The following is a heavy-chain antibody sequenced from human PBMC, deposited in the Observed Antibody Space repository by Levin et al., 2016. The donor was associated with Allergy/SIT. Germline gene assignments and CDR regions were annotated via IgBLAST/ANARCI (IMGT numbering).Heavy chain of an antibody. CDR3: AGDRSRGYSYGYIAH. D-gene: IGHD5-18*01. CDR1: GFTFSTYG. J-gene: IGHJ4*02. CDR2: ISYDGSYE. Sequence: GESLKISCAASGFTFSTYGMHWVRQAPGKGLEWVAFISYDGSYEYSADSVKGRFTISRDNSKNTLFLEMDRLRVEDTAVYYCAGDRSRGYSYGYIAHWGQGTLVTVSS. V-gene: IGHV3-33*05.